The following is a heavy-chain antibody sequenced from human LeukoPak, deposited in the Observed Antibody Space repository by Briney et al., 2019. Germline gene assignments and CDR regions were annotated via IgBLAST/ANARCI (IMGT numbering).Heavy chain of an antibody. J-gene: IGHJ4*02. CDR3: ASEPSGYSYGQNDY. CDR1: GGTFSSYA. D-gene: IGHD5-18*01. CDR2: IIPILGIA. Sequence: SVKVSCKASGGTFSSYAISWVRQAPGQGLEWMGRIIPILGIANYAQKFQGRVTITADKSTSTAHMELSSLRSEDTAVYYCASEPSGYSYGQNDYWGQGTLVTVSS. V-gene: IGHV1-69*04.